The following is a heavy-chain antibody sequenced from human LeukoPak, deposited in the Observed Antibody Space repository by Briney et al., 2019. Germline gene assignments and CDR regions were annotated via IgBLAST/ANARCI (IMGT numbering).Heavy chain of an antibody. CDR1: GFSFSDNW. D-gene: IGHD1-26*01. CDR2: IKEDGSEK. V-gene: IGHV3-7*05. J-gene: IGHJ4*02. Sequence: PGGSLRLSCAASGFSFSDNWMSWVRQAPGKGLEWVANIKEDGSEKNYVDSVKGRFTISRDNAKNLLYLQMISLRAEDTAVYYCAKYFRADSGNYYRSFDYWGQGTLVTVSS. CDR3: AKYFRADSGNYYRSFDY.